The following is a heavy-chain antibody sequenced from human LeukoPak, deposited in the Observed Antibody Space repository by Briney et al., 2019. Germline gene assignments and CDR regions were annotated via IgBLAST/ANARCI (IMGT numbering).Heavy chain of an antibody. CDR1: GLAFTSYA. V-gene: IGHV3-23*01. D-gene: IGHD3-10*02. CDR3: ADYGVPGVRNNFY. Sequence: PGGSLRLSSAASGLAFTSYAMSSVRQAPGKRLGWVSTISVASNTFYADSVKGRFTISRDNSRNTVYLQMTSLRADDTAVYYCADYGVPGVRNNFYWGQGTLVTVSS. J-gene: IGHJ4*02. CDR2: ISVASNT.